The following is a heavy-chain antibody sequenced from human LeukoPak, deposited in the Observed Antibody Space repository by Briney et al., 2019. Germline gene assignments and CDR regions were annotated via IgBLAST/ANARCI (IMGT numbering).Heavy chain of an antibody. Sequence: GGSLRLSCVASGFPFGSYWMTWVRQAPGKGLEWVANIKQDGSKKSYVDSVKGRFTISRDNAKNSLYLQMNSLRAEDTAIYYCTRVGYIDEGIDYWGPGTLVTVSS. J-gene: IGHJ4*02. CDR3: TRVGYIDEGIDY. D-gene: IGHD5-24*01. V-gene: IGHV3-7*04. CDR1: GFPFGSYW. CDR2: IKQDGSKK.